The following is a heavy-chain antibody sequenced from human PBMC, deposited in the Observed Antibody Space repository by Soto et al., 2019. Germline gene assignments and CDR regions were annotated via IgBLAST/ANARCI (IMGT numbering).Heavy chain of an antibody. J-gene: IGHJ2*01. CDR1: GGSIDSGGSY. CDR2: IYYSGTT. Sequence: QVQLQESGPGLVKPSQTLSLTCTVSGGSIDSGGSYWSWIRQSPGEGLEWLGYIYYSGTTYYNPSLMIRASTSLDPSKSQFSLKLTSVTAADTAIYYCASGHCFGSSCSYLDLWGRGTLVTVSS. CDR3: ASGHCFGSSCSYLDL. D-gene: IGHD2-15*01. V-gene: IGHV4-31*03.